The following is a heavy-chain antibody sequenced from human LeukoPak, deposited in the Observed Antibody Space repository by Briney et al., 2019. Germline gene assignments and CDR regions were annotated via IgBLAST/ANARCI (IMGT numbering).Heavy chain of an antibody. CDR3: AKDKWEYCGGDCAFDY. D-gene: IGHD2-21*02. CDR2: ISWNSGSI. V-gene: IGHV3-9*01. J-gene: IGHJ4*02. CDR1: GFTFDDYA. Sequence: GGSLRLSCAASGFTFDDYAMHWIRQAPGKGLEWVSGISWNSGSIGYADSVKGRFTISRDNAKNSLYLQMNSLRAEDTALYYCAKDKWEYCGGDCAFDYWGQGTLVTVSS.